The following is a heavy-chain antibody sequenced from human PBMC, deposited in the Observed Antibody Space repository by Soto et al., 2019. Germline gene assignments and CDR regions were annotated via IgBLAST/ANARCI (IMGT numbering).Heavy chain of an antibody. V-gene: IGHV4-31*03. CDR3: ARKSGATYYYEN. D-gene: IGHD1-1*01. J-gene: IGHJ4*02. CDR2: VYYTGRT. CDR1: GDSMSGRDFY. Sequence: QVQLQESGPGLVEPSQTLSLTCTVSGDSMSGRDFYWTWIRQHPGKGLEWIGYVYYTGRTYYNPSLKSRITMSIDTSTNQFSLKLSFVTAADPALYYCARKSGATYYYENWGKRTLVTVSS.